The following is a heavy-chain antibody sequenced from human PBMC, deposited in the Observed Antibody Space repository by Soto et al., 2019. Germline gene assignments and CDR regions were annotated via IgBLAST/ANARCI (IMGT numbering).Heavy chain of an antibody. CDR3: AKDKYYDSSGYRFFFGY. CDR2: ISYDGSNK. D-gene: IGHD3-22*01. Sequence: GGSLRLSCAASGFTFSSYGMRWVRQAPGKGLEWVAVISYDGSNKYYADSVKGRFTISRDNSKNTLYLQMNSLRAEDTAVYYCAKDKYYDSSGYRFFFGYWGQGPLVTVSS. CDR1: GFTFSSYG. V-gene: IGHV3-30*18. J-gene: IGHJ4*02.